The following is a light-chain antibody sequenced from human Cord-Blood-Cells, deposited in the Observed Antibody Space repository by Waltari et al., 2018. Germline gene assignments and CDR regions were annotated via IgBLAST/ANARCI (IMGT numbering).Light chain of an antibody. Sequence: DIVMTQSPDSLAVSLGERAPTNCKSSQSVLYSSNNKNYLAWYQQKPGQPPKLLIYWASTRESGVPDRFSGSGSGTDFTLTISSLQAEDVAVYYCQQYYSTWTFGQGTKVEIK. CDR3: QQYYSTWT. CDR2: WAS. V-gene: IGKV4-1*01. J-gene: IGKJ1*01. CDR1: QSVLYSSNNKNY.